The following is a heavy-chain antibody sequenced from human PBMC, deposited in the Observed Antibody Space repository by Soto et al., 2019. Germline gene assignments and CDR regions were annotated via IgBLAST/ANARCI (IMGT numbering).Heavy chain of an antibody. V-gene: IGHV4-4*02. CDR3: ARVSAAGTYFDY. CDR2: KYHSGST. J-gene: IGHJ4*02. CDR1: GGSISSSNW. D-gene: IGHD6-13*01. Sequence: QVQLQESGPGLVKPSGTLSLTCAVSGGSISSSNWWSWVRQPPGKGMEWIGEKYHSGSTNYNPSLKSRFTTSVDNSKNRFPLTRSAVTAADTPVYYWARVSAAGTYFDYWVQGTLVTVSS.